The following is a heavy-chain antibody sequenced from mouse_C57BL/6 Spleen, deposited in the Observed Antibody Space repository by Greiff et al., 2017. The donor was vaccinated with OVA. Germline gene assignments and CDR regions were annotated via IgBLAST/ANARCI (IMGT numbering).Heavy chain of an antibody. CDR2: ISNGGGST. V-gene: IGHV5-12*01. CDR1: GFTFSDYY. CDR3: ARHRPGVPYAMDY. J-gene: IGHJ4*01. Sequence: EVMLVESGGGLVQPGGSLKLSCAASGFTFSDYYMYWVRQTPEKRLEWVAYISNGGGSTYYPDTVKGRFTISRDNAKNTLYLQMSRLKSEDTAMYYCARHRPGVPYAMDYWGQGTSVTVSS.